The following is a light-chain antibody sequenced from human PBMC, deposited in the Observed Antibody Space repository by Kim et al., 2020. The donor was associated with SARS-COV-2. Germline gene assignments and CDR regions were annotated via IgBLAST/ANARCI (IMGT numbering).Light chain of an antibody. CDR3: QAWDSSTAV. CDR2: QHT. V-gene: IGLV3-1*01. Sequence: MPPGQTASITCSGSKLGDKYAYWYQKKPGQSPVLVIYQHTKRPSGISQRFSGSSSGNTATLTISRAQTMDEADYYCQAWDSSTAVFGGGTQLTVL. J-gene: IGLJ3*02. CDR1: KLGDKY.